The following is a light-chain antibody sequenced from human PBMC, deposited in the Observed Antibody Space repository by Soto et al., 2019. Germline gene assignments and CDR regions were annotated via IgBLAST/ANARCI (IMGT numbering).Light chain of an antibody. CDR3: LKYNSAPKYT. V-gene: IGKV1-27*01. CDR1: QGISNY. J-gene: IGKJ2*01. CDR2: AAS. Sequence: DVQMTQSPSSLSASLGDRVTITCRASQGISNYLAWYQQNPGKVPKLLIYAASTLQSGVPSRFSGSGSGTDFTLTISSLQPEDVATYYCLKYNSAPKYTFGQGTKLEIK.